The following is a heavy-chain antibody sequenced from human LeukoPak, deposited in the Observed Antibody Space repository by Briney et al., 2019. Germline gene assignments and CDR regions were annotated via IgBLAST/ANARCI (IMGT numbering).Heavy chain of an antibody. V-gene: IGHV3-21*01. CDR3: AREEDYYYYMDV. J-gene: IGHJ6*03. Sequence: GGSLRLSCAASGFTFSSYSMNWVRQAPGKGLEWVSSISSSSSYIYYADSVKGRFTISGDNAKNSLYLQMNSLRAEDTAVYYCAREEDYYYYMDVWGKGTTVTVSS. CDR1: GFTFSSYS. CDR2: ISSSSSYI.